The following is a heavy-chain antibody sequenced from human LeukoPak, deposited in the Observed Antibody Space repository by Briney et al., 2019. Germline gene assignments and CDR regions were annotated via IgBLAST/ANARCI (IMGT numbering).Heavy chain of an antibody. Sequence: GGSLRLSCAASGFTFSSYWMHWVRQAPGKGLVWVSRINSDGSSTSYADSVKGRFTISRDNARNTLYLQMNSLRAEDTAVYYCAKDLKDYYLDYWGQGTLVTVSS. J-gene: IGHJ4*02. CDR3: AKDLKDYYLDY. V-gene: IGHV3-74*01. D-gene: IGHD2-15*01. CDR2: INSDGSST. CDR1: GFTFSSYW.